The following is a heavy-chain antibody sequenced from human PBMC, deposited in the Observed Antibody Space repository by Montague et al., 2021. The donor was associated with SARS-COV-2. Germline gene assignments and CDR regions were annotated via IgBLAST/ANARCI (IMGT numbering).Heavy chain of an antibody. D-gene: IGHD3-10*01. CDR3: ARGSYSFYFGSKCSAWGYFDD. Sequence: SETLSLTCVVYAGSFSSYYWGWIGQPPGKGLEWMGEIDHTGITNYNPSLKSRVTIFAATSKNQFSLMLRSVTAADTAAYYCARGSYSFYFGSKCSAWGYFDDWGQGVLVTVSS. CDR2: IDHTGIT. CDR1: AGSFSSYY. V-gene: IGHV4-34*01. J-gene: IGHJ4*02.